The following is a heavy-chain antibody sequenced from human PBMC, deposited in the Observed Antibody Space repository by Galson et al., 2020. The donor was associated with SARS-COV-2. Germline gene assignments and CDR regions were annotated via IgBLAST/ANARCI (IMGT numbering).Heavy chain of an antibody. CDR3: TREGWQGGY. V-gene: IGHV3-7*01. D-gene: IGHD2-15*01. J-gene: IGHJ4*02. CDR2: IRGDGSET. CDR1: GFTFSDYW. Sequence: GGSLRLSCVVSGFTFSDYWMNWIRQAPGKGLEWVANIRGDGSETNYADSVQGRFSISRDNAVDTLYLELNSLRVDDTAVYYFTREGWQGGYWGQGTRVTVSS.